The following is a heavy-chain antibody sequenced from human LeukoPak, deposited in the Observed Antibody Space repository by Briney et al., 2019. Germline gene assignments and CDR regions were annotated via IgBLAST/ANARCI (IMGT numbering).Heavy chain of an antibody. J-gene: IGHJ4*02. CDR2: INHSGST. Sequence: PSETLSLTCAFYGGSFSGYYWSWIRQPPGKGLEWIGEINHSGSTNYNPSLKSRVTISVDTSKNQFSLKLSSVTAADTAVYYCARGRWLTNSYFDYWGQGTLVTVSS. V-gene: IGHV4-34*01. CDR3: ARGRWLTNSYFDY. D-gene: IGHD4-23*01. CDR1: GGSFSGYY.